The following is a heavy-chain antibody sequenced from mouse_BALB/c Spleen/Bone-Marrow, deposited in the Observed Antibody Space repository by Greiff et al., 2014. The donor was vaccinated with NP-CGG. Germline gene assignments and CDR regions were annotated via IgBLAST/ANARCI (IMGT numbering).Heavy chain of an antibody. Sequence: VQLQQSGAELARPGASVKMSCKASGYTFTSYTMHWAKQRPGQGLEWIGYINPSSGYTNYNQKFKDKATLTADKSSSTAYMQLSSLTSEDSAVYYCARSNGNYVLAYWGQGTLVTVSA. CDR2: INPSSGYT. J-gene: IGHJ3*01. CDR3: ARSNGNYVLAY. D-gene: IGHD2-1*01. V-gene: IGHV1-4*01. CDR1: GYTFTSYT.